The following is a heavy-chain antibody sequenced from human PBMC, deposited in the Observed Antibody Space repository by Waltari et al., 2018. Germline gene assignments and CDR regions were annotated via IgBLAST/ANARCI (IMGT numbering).Heavy chain of an antibody. CDR2: IYYSGST. CDR3: ARAECSTSSCFFVSGFDP. CDR1: NVSISSGAYY. D-gene: IGHD6-6*01. V-gene: IGHV4-39*01. Sequence: QLHLQESGPELVKPSETLYLTCTVSNVSISSGAYYWGWIRQPAGKGPEWIGNIYYSGSTCYTPSFESRVAISVDTSKNQFFLSLTSVTAADAAIYYCARAECSTSSCFFVSGFDPWGQGIQVTVSS. J-gene: IGHJ5*02.